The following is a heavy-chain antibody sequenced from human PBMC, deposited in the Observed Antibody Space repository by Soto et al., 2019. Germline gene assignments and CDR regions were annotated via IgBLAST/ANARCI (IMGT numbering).Heavy chain of an antibody. CDR1: GFTFSSYG. D-gene: IGHD4-4*01. CDR2: ISYDGSNK. V-gene: IGHV3-30*18. J-gene: IGHJ4*02. Sequence: QVQLVASGGGVVQPGRSLRLSCAASGFTFSSYGMHWVRQAPGKGLEWVAVISYDGSNKYYADSVKGRFTISRDNSKNTLYLQMNSLRAEDTAVYYCAKDESPVKVLNTLLDYWGQGTLVTVSS. CDR3: AKDESPVKVLNTLLDY.